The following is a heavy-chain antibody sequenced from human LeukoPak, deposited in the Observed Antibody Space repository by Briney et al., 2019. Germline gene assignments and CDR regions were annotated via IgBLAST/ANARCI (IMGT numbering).Heavy chain of an antibody. CDR3: ARSSGWYPFDY. V-gene: IGHV4-34*01. Sequence: PSETPSLTCAVYGGSFSGYYWSWIRQPPGEGLEWIGEINHSGSTNYNPSLKSRVTISVDTSKNQFSLKLSSVTAADTAVYYCARSSGWYPFDYWGQGTLVTVSS. CDR2: INHSGST. CDR1: GGSFSGYY. D-gene: IGHD6-13*01. J-gene: IGHJ4*02.